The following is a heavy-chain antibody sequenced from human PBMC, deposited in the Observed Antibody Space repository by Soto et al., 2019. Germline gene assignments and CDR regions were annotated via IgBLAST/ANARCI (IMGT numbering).Heavy chain of an antibody. CDR2: ISASGTST. V-gene: IGHV3-23*01. D-gene: IGHD7-27*01. CDR3: ATRAWGGDFDY. Sequence: EVQLLESGGGLVQPGGSLRLSCAVSRFTFDDFALTWVRQTPERGLEWVSMISASGTSTYYADSVKGRFTISRDKSNNTLYLQMNSLRVGDTAIYFCATRAWGGDFDYRCQGNQVTVSS. J-gene: IGHJ4*02. CDR1: RFTFDDFA.